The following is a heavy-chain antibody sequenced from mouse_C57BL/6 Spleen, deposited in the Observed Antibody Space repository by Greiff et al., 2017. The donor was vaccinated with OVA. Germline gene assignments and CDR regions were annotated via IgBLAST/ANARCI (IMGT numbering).Heavy chain of an antibody. D-gene: IGHD1-1*01. CDR1: GYTFTSYW. CDR2: IHPNSGST. CDR3: ARGHYDGSRHALDY. Sequence: QVQLQQPGAELVKPGASVKLSCKASGYTFTSYWMHWVKQRPGQGLEWIGMIHPNSGSTNYNEKFKSKATLTVDKSSSTAYMQLSSLTSEDSAVYYCARGHYDGSRHALDYWGQGTTLTVSS. J-gene: IGHJ2*01. V-gene: IGHV1-64*01.